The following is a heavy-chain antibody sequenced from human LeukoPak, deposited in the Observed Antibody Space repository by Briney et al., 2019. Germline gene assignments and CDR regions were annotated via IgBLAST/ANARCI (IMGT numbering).Heavy chain of an antibody. CDR2: IYSRGST. CDR3: ARDYYGP. V-gene: IGHV3-66*03. Sequence: GGSLRLSCAASGFTVSNNYMRWVRQAPGKGLEWVSSIYSRGSTSYVDSVKGRFTISRDNSRNTLFLQMNSLRVEDTAVYYCARDYYGPWGQGTLVTVSS. J-gene: IGHJ5*02. CDR1: GFTVSNNY. D-gene: IGHD3-22*01.